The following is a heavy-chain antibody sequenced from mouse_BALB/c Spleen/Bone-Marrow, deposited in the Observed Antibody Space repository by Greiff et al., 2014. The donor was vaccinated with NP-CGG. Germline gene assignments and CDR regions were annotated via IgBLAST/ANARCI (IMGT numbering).Heavy chain of an antibody. CDR1: GFTSSDYY. D-gene: IGHD2-12*01. V-gene: IGHV5-4*02. CDR2: ISDGGSYT. J-gene: IGHJ3*01. CDR3: ARDGDYSYAWFAY. Sequence: EVKLVESGGGLVKPGGSLKLSCAASGFTSSDYYMYWVRQTPEKRLEWVAIISDGGSYTFYPDSVKGRFTISRDNAKNSLYLQMSSLKSEDTAMYYCARDGDYSYAWFAYWGQGTLVTVSA.